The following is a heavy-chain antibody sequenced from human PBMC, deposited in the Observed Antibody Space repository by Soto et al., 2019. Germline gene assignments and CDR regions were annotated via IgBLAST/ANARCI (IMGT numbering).Heavy chain of an antibody. CDR2: IYYSGST. CDR1: GFTFSTYA. J-gene: IGHJ4*02. CDR3: ARGKTPLSSSYYFDY. D-gene: IGHD2-2*01. V-gene: IGHV4-39*01. Sequence: PGGSLRLSCAASGFTFSTYAMSWVRQAPGKGLEWIGSIYYSGSTYYNPSLKSRVTISVDTSKNQFSLKLSSVTAADTAVYYCARGKTPLSSSYYFDYWGQGTLVTVSS.